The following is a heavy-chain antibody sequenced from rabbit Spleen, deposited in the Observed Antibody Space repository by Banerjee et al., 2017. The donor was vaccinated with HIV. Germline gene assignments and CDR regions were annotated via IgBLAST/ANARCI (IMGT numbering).Heavy chain of an antibody. CDR3: ARDLVGVIGWNFYL. V-gene: IGHV1S40*01. J-gene: IGHJ4*01. D-gene: IGHD1-1*01. CDR1: GVSFSTSNY. CDR2: INAVTGKA. Sequence: QSLEESGGDLVKPGASLTLTCTASGVSFSTSNYMCWVRQAPGKGLEWIACINAVTGKAVYASWAKGRFTISRTSSTTVTLRMTSLTAADTATYFCARDLVGVIGWNFYLWGPGTLVTVS.